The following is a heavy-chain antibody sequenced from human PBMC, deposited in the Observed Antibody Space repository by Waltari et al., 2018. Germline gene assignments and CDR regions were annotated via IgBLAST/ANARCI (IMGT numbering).Heavy chain of an antibody. CDR1: GGSISSGSYY. CDR2: IYTSGST. Sequence: QVQLQESGPGLVKPSQTLSLTCTVSGGSISSGSYYWSWIRQPAGKGLEWIGYIYTSGSTNYTPSLKSRVTISVDTSKNRFSLKLSSVTAADTAVYYCARNMAAGRRSGYYYGMDVWGQGTTVTVSS. J-gene: IGHJ6*02. V-gene: IGHV4-61*09. D-gene: IGHD6-19*01. CDR3: ARNMAAGRRSGYYYGMDV.